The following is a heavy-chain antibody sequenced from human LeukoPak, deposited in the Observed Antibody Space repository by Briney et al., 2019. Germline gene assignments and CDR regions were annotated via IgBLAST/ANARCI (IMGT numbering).Heavy chain of an antibody. Sequence: SETLSLTCAVYGGSFSGYYWSWIRQPPGKGLEWIGEINHSRSTNYNPSLKSRATISVDTSKNQFSLKLSSVTAADTAVYYCARTTVVTPSAFDIWGQGTLVTVSS. CDR1: GGSFSGYY. V-gene: IGHV4-34*01. CDR2: INHSRST. CDR3: ARTTVVTPSAFDI. J-gene: IGHJ3*02. D-gene: IGHD4-23*01.